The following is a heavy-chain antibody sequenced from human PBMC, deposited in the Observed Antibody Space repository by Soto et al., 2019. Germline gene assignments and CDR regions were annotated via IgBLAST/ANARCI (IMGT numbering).Heavy chain of an antibody. CDR3: AKNGQPPYYYYCMDV. D-gene: IGHD2-8*01. Sequence: QGQLVQSGAEVKKPGASVKVSCKASGYTFTRYGTSWVRQAPGQGLEWMGWISGYNGDTNYAQKFQGRVTMTIDTSXXTTYMELRSLTSDDTAVYYCAKNGQPPYYYYCMDVWGQGTTVTVSS. J-gene: IGHJ6*02. CDR2: ISGYNGDT. CDR1: GYTFTRYG. V-gene: IGHV1-18*01.